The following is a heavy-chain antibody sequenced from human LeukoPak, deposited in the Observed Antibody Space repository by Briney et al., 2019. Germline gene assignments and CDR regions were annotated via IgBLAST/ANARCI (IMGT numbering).Heavy chain of an antibody. J-gene: IGHJ4*02. D-gene: IGHD1-26*01. Sequence: PSETLSLTCTVSGDSIDTSSYYWVWIRQPPGKGLEWIGEISLRGLTNYNPSLKSRVTMSLDKSKNLLSLNLTSVTAADTAVYYCSRESGAFCPFGYWGQGTLVTVSS. CDR1: GDSIDTSSYY. CDR3: SRESGAFCPFGY. V-gene: IGHV4-39*07. CDR2: ISLRGLT.